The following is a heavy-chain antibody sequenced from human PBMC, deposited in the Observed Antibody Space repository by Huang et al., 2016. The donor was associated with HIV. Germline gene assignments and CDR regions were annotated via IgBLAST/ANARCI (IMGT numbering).Heavy chain of an antibody. CDR2: ISPIVGTA. D-gene: IGHD3-22*01. V-gene: IGHV1-69*13. CDR1: GGTFSSYA. CDR3: ARARGYYDSSVSYYFDY. Sequence: QVQLVQSGAEVKKPGSSVKVSCKASGGTFSSYAISWVRQAPGQGLEWMGGISPIVGTANYAQKFQGRVTITADEATSTAYMELSSLRSEDTAVYYCARARGYYDSSVSYYFDYWGQGTLVTVSS. J-gene: IGHJ4*02.